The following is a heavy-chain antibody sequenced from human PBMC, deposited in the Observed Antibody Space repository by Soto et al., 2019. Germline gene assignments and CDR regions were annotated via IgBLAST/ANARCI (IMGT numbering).Heavy chain of an antibody. CDR2: MNPISGRT. CDR1: GYTFTDYD. Sequence: QVQLVQSGAEVRKPGASVKVSCKTSGYTFTDYDINWVRQAPGQGLEWVGRMNPISGRTDYAQKREGRGTRTRDISISTAYMEVSSLGYDDTAVYFCSTWGRNGWYTGFFWGQGTLVTVSS. D-gene: IGHD6-19*01. V-gene: IGHV1-8*02. CDR3: STWGRNGWYTGFF. J-gene: IGHJ4*02.